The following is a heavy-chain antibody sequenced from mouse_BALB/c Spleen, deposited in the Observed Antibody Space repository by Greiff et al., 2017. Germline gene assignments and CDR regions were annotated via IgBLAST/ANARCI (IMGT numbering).Heavy chain of an antibody. CDR2: ISYDGSN. CDR1: GYSITSGYY. D-gene: IGHD1-1*01. V-gene: IGHV3-6*02. Sequence: EVKLQESGPGLVKPSQSLSLTCSVTGYSITSGYYWNWIRQFPGNKLEWMGYISYDGSNNYNPSLKNRISITRDTSKNQFFLKLNSVTTEDTATYSCARDGSYQAWFAYWGQGTLVTVSA. J-gene: IGHJ3*01. CDR3: ARDGSYQAWFAY.